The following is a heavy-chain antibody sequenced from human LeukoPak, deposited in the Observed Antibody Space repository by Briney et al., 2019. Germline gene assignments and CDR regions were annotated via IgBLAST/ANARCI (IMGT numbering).Heavy chain of an antibody. CDR2: INHSGST. V-gene: IGHV4-34*01. CDR1: GGSFSGYY. CDR3: ARIRNYGDTDY. Sequence: PSETLSLTCAVYGGSFSGYYWSWIRQPPGKGLEWIGEINHSGSTNSNPSLKSRVTISVDTSKNQFSLKLSSVTAADTAVYYCARIRNYGDTDYWGQGTLVTVSS. D-gene: IGHD4-17*01. J-gene: IGHJ4*02.